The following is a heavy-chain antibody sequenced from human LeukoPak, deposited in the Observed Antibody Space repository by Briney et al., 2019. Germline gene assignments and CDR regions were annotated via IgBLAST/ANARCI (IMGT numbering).Heavy chain of an antibody. Sequence: PSETLSLTCTVSGVSISSSTKYWGWLPQAPGMGLVSIVSIYDSGSTYYSPSLKSRATISVNTSKNQFSLKLTSVTAADTAMYYCARPRDTTHYSCWGDAFDIWGQGTMVTVSS. J-gene: IGHJ3*02. V-gene: IGHV4-39*01. CDR3: ARPRDTTHYSCWGDAFDI. CDR2: IYDSGST. D-gene: IGHD2/OR15-2a*01. CDR1: GVSISSSTKY.